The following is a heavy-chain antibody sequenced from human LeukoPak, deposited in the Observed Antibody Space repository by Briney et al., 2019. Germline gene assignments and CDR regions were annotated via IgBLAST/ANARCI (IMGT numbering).Heavy chain of an antibody. CDR1: GYSFTSSW. V-gene: IGHV5-51*01. Sequence: GESLKISCRGSGYSFTSSWIGWVRQMPGKGLEWMGIIYPGDSDTKYSPSFQGQVTISADKSIGTAYLQWSSLKASDTAIYYCARQYDYWGQGTLVTVSS. J-gene: IGHJ4*02. CDR2: IYPGDSDT. CDR3: ARQYDY.